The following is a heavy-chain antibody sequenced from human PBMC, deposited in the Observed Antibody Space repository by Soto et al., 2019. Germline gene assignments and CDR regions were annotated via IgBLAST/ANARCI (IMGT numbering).Heavy chain of an antibody. V-gene: IGHV4-34*01. CDR2: INHSGST. J-gene: IGHJ6*02. Sequence: SETLSLTCAVYGGSFSGYYWSWIRQPPGKGLEWIGEINHSGSTNYNPSLKSRVTISVDTSKNQFSLKLSSVTAADTAVYYCARGSTPRYYYYYYGMDVWGQGTTVTV. CDR3: ARGSTPRYYYYYYGMDV. CDR1: GGSFSGYY.